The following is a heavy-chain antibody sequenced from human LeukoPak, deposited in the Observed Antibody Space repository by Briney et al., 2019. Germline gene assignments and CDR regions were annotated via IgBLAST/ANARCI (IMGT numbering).Heavy chain of an antibody. CDR2: IKQDGSEK. Sequence: PGGSLRLSCAASGFTFSSYWMSWVRQAPGKGVEGVANIKQDGSEKYYVDSVKGPFTISRDNAKNSLYLQMNSLRAEDTAVYYCARAAVTHYYYYYYMDVWGKGTTVTVSS. D-gene: IGHD4-17*01. CDR3: ARAAVTHYYYYYYMDV. V-gene: IGHV3-7*01. J-gene: IGHJ6*03. CDR1: GFTFSSYW.